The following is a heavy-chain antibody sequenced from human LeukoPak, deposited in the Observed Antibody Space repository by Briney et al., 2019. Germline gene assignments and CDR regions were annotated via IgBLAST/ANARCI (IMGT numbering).Heavy chain of an antibody. J-gene: IGHJ4*02. CDR1: GYTFTSYA. CDR3: ARVLRGYCSSTSCYTLGY. V-gene: IGHV1-3*01. Sequence: ASVKVSCKASGYTFTSYAMHWVRQAPGQRLEWMGWINAGNGNTKYSQKFQGRVTITSDTSASTAYMELSSLRSEDTAVYYCARVLRGYCSSTSCYTLGYWGQGTLVTVSS. CDR2: INAGNGNT. D-gene: IGHD2-2*02.